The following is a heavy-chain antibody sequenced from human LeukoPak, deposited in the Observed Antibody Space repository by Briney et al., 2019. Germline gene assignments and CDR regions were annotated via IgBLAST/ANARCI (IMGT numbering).Heavy chain of an antibody. V-gene: IGHV1-2*06. J-gene: IGHJ4*02. CDR2: INPNSGST. CDR3: ARGTMVRGVPRDY. Sequence: ASVKVSCKASGYTFTGYYMHWVRQAPGQGLEWMGRINPNSGSTNYAQKFQGRVTMTRDTSISTAYMELSRLRSDDTAVYYCARGTMVRGVPRDYWGQGTLVTVSS. CDR1: GYTFTGYY. D-gene: IGHD3-10*01.